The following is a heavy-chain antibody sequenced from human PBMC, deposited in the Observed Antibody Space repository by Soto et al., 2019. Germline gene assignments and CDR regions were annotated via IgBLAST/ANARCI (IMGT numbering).Heavy chain of an antibody. D-gene: IGHD3-16*01. J-gene: IGHJ6*03. V-gene: IGHV3-9*01. CDR2: ITCHSGTI. Sequence: EVQLVESGGGLVQPGRSLRLACAASGFTFDQYTMHWVRQAPGKGLEWVSSITCHSGTIGYADSVKGRFTISRDNAKNSLYLQMNSLRGEDTALYYCAKEMITFGDFNYYYMDVWGNGTTVTVSS. CDR1: GFTFDQYT. CDR3: AKEMITFGDFNYYYMDV.